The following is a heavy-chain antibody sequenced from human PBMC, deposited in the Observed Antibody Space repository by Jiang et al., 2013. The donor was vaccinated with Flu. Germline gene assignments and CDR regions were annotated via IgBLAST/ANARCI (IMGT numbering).Heavy chain of an antibody. CDR3: ARDRWIQLWSGFYGMDV. Sequence: GFTFSSYAMHWVRQAPGKGLEWVAVISYDGSNKYYADSVKGRFTISRDNSKNTLYLQMNSLRAEDTAVYYCARDRWIQLWSGFYGMDVWGQGTTVTVSS. CDR2: ISYDGSNK. V-gene: IGHV3-30-3*01. D-gene: IGHD5-18*01. CDR1: GFTFSSYA. J-gene: IGHJ6*02.